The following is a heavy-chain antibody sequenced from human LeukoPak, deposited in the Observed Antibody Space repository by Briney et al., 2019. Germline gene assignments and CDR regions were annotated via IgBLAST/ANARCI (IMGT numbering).Heavy chain of an antibody. V-gene: IGHV3-11*03. CDR3: AAGTAADF. Sequence: GGSLRLSCIVSGIPFSDYYMNWIRQAPGKGLEWLSYISSSSSYSDYADSVKGRFTISRDNAKSALYLQLNSLRLEDTAFYYCAAGTAADFWGQGTLVTVSS. D-gene: IGHD6-13*01. J-gene: IGHJ4*02. CDR2: ISSSSSYS. CDR1: GIPFSDYY.